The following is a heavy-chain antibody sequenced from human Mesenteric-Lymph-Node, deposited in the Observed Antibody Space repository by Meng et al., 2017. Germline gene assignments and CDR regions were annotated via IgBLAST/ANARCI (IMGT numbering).Heavy chain of an antibody. V-gene: IGHV5-51*01. CDR3: ARVRRGYSGYDRGPTLNYYYYGMDV. J-gene: IGHJ6*02. D-gene: IGHD5-12*01. CDR1: GYSFTSYW. Sequence: KVSCKGSGYSFTSYWIGWVRQMPGKGLEWMGIIYPGDSDTRYSPSFQGQVTISADKSISTAYLQWSSLKAADTAVYYCARVRRGYSGYDRGPTLNYYYYGMDVWGQGTTVTVSS. CDR2: IYPGDSDT.